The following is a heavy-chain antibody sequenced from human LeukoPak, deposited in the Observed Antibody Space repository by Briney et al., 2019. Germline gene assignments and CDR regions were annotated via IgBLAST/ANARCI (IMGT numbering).Heavy chain of an antibody. Sequence: GGSLRLSCAASGFTFTTYAMSWVRQAPGRGLEWVSAVSGGGGSTYYADSVKGRFTISRDNSKSTLFLQMNSLRAEDTAVYYLAKDLGVSVPTPGYNYGGQGTLATVS. CDR1: GFTFTTYA. D-gene: IGHD4-17*01. V-gene: IGHV3-23*01. CDR3: AKDLGVSVPTPGYNY. CDR2: VSGGGGST. J-gene: IGHJ4*02.